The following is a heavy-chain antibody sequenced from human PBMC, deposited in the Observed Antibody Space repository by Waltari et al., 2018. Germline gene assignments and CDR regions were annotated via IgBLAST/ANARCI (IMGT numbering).Heavy chain of an antibody. CDR3: TRDLSVLRY. D-gene: IGHD3-16*01. J-gene: IGHJ4*02. V-gene: IGHV3-7*01. CDR1: GLPFSNLW. Sequence: EVQLVESGGGLVQPGGSLRLSCAASGLPFSNLWMTWIRQPLGRGLEWVANIKHDGSETYYIDSVKGRFTVSSDNAKNSLHLQMNSLRAEDTGVYYCTRDLSVLRYWGQGVLVTVSS. CDR2: IKHDGSET.